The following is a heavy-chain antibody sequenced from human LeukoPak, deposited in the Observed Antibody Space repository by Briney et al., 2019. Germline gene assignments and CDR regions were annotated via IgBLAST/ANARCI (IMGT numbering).Heavy chain of an antibody. V-gene: IGHV3-30*04. CDR1: GFTFSSYA. J-gene: IGHJ4*02. Sequence: GGSLRLSCAASGFTFSSYAMHWVRQAPGKGLEWVAVISYDGSNKYYADSVKGRFTISRDNSKNTLYLQMNSLRAEDTAVYYCARASNYYGSVSYYNQAYWAQATLVTVSS. D-gene: IGHD3-10*01. CDR3: ARASNYYGSVSYYNQAY. CDR2: ISYDGSNK.